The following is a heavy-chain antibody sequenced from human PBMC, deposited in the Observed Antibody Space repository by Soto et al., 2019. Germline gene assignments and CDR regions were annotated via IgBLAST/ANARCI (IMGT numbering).Heavy chain of an antibody. Sequence: SDTLSLTCAVYGASLSGYSWSWIRQPPGKGLEWTGETNRSGGTNYNPPLKSRVTISVDTSKIRFTLNVTSVTAVDTAVYYYVRAPYSWYSADYWRQGILVTVSS. V-gene: IGHV4-34*01. CDR3: VRAPYSWYSADY. J-gene: IGHJ4*02. CDR1: GASLSGYS. CDR2: TNRSGGT. D-gene: IGHD6-13*01.